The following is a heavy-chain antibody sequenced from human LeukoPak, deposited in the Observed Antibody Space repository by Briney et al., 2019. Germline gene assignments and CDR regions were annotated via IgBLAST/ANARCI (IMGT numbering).Heavy chain of an antibody. CDR2: ISSSSSTI. D-gene: IGHD3-22*01. V-gene: IGHV3-48*01. J-gene: IGHJ3*02. CDR3: ARDRSYMIVVVNSPAAFDI. CDR1: GFTFSSYS. Sequence: PGGSLRLSCAASGFTFSSYSMNWVRQAPGKGLEWVSYISSSSSTIYYADSVKGRFTISRDNAKNSLYLQMNSLRAEDTAVYYCARDRSYMIVVVNSPAAFDIWGQGTMVTVSS.